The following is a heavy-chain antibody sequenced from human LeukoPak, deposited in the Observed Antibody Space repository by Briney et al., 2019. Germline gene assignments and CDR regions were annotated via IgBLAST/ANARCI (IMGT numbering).Heavy chain of an antibody. V-gene: IGHV3-21*01. CDR2: ISSSSTDI. CDR1: EFTFNIYN. J-gene: IGHJ6*02. D-gene: IGHD6-19*01. Sequence: PGGSLRLSCAASEFTFNIYNMNWVRQAPGKGLEWVSSISSSSTDIYYADSVKGRFTISRDNAKNALYLQMNSLRAEDTAVYYCARQDEYSSGWYEYHYAMDVWGQGTTVTVSS. CDR3: ARQDEYSSGWYEYHYAMDV.